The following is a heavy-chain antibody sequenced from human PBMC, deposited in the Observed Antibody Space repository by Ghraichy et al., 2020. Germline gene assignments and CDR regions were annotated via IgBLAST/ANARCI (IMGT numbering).Heavy chain of an antibody. CDR1: GFTFDDYA. CDR3: AKDISATINHWYFDL. V-gene: IGHV3-9*01. Sequence: GGSLRLSCAASGFTFDDYAMHWVRQAPGKGLEWVSGISWNSGSIGYADSVKGRFTISRDNAKNSLYLQMNSLRAEDTALYYCAKDISATINHWYFDLWGRGTLVTVSS. J-gene: IGHJ2*01. CDR2: ISWNSGSI. D-gene: IGHD5-12*01.